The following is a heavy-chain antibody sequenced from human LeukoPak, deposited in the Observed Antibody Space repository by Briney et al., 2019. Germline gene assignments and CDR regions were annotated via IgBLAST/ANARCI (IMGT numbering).Heavy chain of an antibody. V-gene: IGHV4-38-2*01. CDR1: GYSISSGYY. D-gene: IGHD4-17*01. CDR2: IYHSGST. Sequence: PSETLSLTCAVSGYSISSGYYWGWTRQPPGKGLEWIGSIYHSGSTYYNPSLKSRVTISVDTSKNQFSLKLSSVTAADTAVYYCARRATTVTTYFDYWGQGTLVTVSS. J-gene: IGHJ4*02. CDR3: ARRATTVTTYFDY.